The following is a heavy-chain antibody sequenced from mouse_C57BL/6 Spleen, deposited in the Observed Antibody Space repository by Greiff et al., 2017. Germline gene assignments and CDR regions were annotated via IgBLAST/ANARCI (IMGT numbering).Heavy chain of an antibody. Sequence: QVQLQQPGAELVKPGASVKLSCKASGYTFTSYWMQWVKQRPGQGLEWIGKIDPSDSYTNYNQKFKGKATLTVDTSSSTAYMQLSSLTSEDSAVYYCATTVVATRYWGQGTTLTVSS. D-gene: IGHD1-1*01. V-gene: IGHV1-50*01. CDR1: GYTFTSYW. CDR3: ATTVVATRY. J-gene: IGHJ2*01. CDR2: IDPSDSYT.